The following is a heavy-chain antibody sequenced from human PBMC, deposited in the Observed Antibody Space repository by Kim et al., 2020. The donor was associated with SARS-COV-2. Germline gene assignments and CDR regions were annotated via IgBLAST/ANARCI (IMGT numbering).Heavy chain of an antibody. CDR2: INTNTGNP. J-gene: IGHJ2*01. D-gene: IGHD3-9*01. CDR1: GYTFTSYA. Sequence: ASVKVSCKASGYTFTSYAMNWVRQAPGQGLEWMGWINTNTGNPTYAQGFTGRFVFSLDTSVSTAYLQISSLKAEDTAVYYCARGSVVLRYFDWSLGYFDLWGRGTLVTVSS. CDR3: ARGSVVLRYFDWSLGYFDL. V-gene: IGHV7-4-1*02.